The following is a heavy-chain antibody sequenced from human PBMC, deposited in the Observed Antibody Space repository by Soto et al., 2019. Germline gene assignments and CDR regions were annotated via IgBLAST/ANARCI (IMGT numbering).Heavy chain of an antibody. D-gene: IGHD3-3*01. Sequence: ASVKVSCKVSGYTLTELSMHWVRQAPGKGLEWMGGFDPEGGETIYAQKFQGRVTMTRNTSTGTAYMELSSLRSEDTAVYYCARGYVDDFWSGYYLDWFDPWGQGTLVTVSS. CDR1: GYTLTELS. V-gene: IGHV1-24*01. CDR2: FDPEGGET. CDR3: ARGYVDDFWSGYYLDWFDP. J-gene: IGHJ5*02.